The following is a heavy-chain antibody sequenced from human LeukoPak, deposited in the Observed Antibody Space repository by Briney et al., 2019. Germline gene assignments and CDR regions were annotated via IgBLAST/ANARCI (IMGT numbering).Heavy chain of an antibody. J-gene: IGHJ5*01. CDR3: ARDIQKPTTIRGYSDYDSGTNRLDS. CDR1: GYTFIDHY. CDR2: INPTSGRT. V-gene: IGHV1-2*02. Sequence: ASVKGSCKASGYTFIDHYMHWVRQAPGQGLEWMGWINPTSGRTKYAQKFEGRLTMTRETSITTAYMEVSSLKSDDTAVYYCARDIQKPTTIRGYSDYDSGTNRLDSWGQGTLVTVSS. D-gene: IGHD5-12*01.